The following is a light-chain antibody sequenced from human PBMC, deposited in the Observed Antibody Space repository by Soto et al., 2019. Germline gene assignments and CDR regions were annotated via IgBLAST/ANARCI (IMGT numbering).Light chain of an antibody. CDR1: QNINIY. CDR3: QQSYTSPPFT. CDR2: AAS. V-gene: IGKV1-39*01. J-gene: IGKJ3*01. Sequence: DIQMTQSPSALSASVGDRVTITCRASQNINIYLHWYQQKPGKAPELLIFAASSVRSGVPSRFSGSGSGTEFTLALSSLQPEDVATYYCQQSYTSPPFTFGPGTKVDIK.